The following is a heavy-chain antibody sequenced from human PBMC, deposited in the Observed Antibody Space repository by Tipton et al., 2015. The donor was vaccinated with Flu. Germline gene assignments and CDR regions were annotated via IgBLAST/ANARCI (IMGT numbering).Heavy chain of an antibody. CDR3: ASLRGSGSYSRYAFDI. CDR1: GFTFSSYE. CDR2: ISSSGNTI. Sequence: SLRLSCAASGFTFSSYEMNWVRQAPGKGLEWVSYISSSGNTISYADSVRGRFTISRDNTKKSLSLQLNSLRAEDTAVYYCASLRGSGSYSRYAFDIWGQGTMVTVSS. J-gene: IGHJ3*02. D-gene: IGHD1-26*01. V-gene: IGHV3-48*03.